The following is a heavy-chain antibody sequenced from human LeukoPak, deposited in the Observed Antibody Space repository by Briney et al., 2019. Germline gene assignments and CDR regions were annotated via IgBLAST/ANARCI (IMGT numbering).Heavy chain of an antibody. J-gene: IGHJ4*02. CDR3: AREEGGYHAI. Sequence: SETLSLTCTVSGGSISSYYWSWIRQPPGKGLEWIGYIYHSGSTYYNPSLKSRVTISVDRSKNQFSLKLSSVTAADTAVYYCAREEGGYHAIWGQGTLVTVSS. V-gene: IGHV4-59*12. CDR2: IYHSGST. D-gene: IGHD5-12*01. CDR1: GGSISSYY.